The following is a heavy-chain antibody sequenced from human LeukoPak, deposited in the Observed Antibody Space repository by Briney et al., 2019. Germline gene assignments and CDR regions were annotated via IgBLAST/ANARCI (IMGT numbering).Heavy chain of an antibody. CDR1: GFTVSSNY. V-gene: IGHV3-53*01. Sequence: PGGSLRLSCAASGFTVSSNYMSWVRQAPGKGLEWVSVIYSGGSTYYADSVKGRFTISRDNSKNTLYLQMNSLRAEDTAVYYCATTVVMGYFDYWGQGTLVTVSS. J-gene: IGHJ4*02. CDR2: IYSGGST. D-gene: IGHD4-23*01. CDR3: ATTVVMGYFDY.